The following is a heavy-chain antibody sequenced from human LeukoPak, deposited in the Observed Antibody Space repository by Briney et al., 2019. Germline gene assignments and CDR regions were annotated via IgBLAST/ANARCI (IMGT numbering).Heavy chain of an antibody. CDR3: TTESYSGSYTLDY. Sequence: GGSLRLSCAASGFTFSNAWMSWVRQAPGKGLEWVGRIKRKTDGGTTDYAAPVKGIFTISRDDSGNTLYLQMNSLKIEDAAVYYCTTESYSGSYTLDYWGQGTLVTVSS. CDR1: GFTFSNAW. CDR2: IKRKTDGGTT. V-gene: IGHV3-15*01. D-gene: IGHD1-26*01. J-gene: IGHJ4*02.